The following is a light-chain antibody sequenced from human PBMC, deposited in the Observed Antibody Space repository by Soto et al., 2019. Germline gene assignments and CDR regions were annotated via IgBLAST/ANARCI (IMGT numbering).Light chain of an antibody. V-gene: IGKV3-20*01. CDR3: QPYSSSRT. CDR2: GGS. J-gene: IGKJ1*01. Sequence: DIVLTQSPGTLSLSPGERATLSCRASRSFSSNHLAWYQQKPGQAPRLLIYGGSSRATGITVRFSGSGSETAFTLTITRLEPEDFAVYYCQPYSSSRTFGQGTKVDI. CDR1: RSFSSNH.